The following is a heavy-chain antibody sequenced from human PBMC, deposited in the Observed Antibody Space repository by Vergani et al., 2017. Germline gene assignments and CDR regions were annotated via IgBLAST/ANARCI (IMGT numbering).Heavy chain of an antibody. CDR3: ARDLRLLYNRFDP. CDR1: GFTFSISG. J-gene: IGHJ5*02. D-gene: IGHD1-14*01. V-gene: IGHV3-23*01. Sequence: VQLLESGGGLVQPGESLRLSCAASGFTFSISGVSWVRQAPGKGLQWVASISGSGDTTNYIDSVKGRFTISRDNSKSTMYLQMNSLRDEDTGVYYCARDLRLLYNRFDPWGQGTLVTVSS. CDR2: ISGSGDTT.